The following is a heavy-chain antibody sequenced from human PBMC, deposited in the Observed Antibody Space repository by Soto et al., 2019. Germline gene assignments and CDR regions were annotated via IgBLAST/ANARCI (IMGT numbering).Heavy chain of an antibody. CDR2: IHYTGST. D-gene: IGHD2-2*01. CDR3: ARLVSSTVYFDY. V-gene: IGHV4-39*01. J-gene: IGHJ4*02. Sequence: SETLSLTCTISGGSISSSSYSWGWVRQPPGKGLEWIGNIHYTGSTYFNPSLKSRVTISVDMARNQFSLKLTSVTAADTAVYYCARLVSSTVYFDYWGQGTRVTVSS. CDR1: GGSISSSSYS.